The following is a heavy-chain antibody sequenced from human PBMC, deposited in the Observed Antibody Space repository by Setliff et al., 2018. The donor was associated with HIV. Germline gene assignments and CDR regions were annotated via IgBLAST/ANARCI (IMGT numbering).Heavy chain of an antibody. CDR3: ARFPGIAVSGTAGFDY. CDR2: IVPILRAT. D-gene: IGHD6-19*01. CDR1: GGTFSTYS. Sequence: SVKVSCKASGGTFSTYSIHWLRQAPGQGLQWMGGIVPILRATTSAQKFKGRLSITAETSTSTAYMDLNSLKSEDTAIYYCARFPGIAVSGTAGFDYWGQGALVTVSS. J-gene: IGHJ4*02. V-gene: IGHV1-69*10.